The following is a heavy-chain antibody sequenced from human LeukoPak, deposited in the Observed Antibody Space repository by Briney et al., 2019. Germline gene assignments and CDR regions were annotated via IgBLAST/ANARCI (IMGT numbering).Heavy chain of an antibody. Sequence: GGSLRLSCAASGFTFTSYAMHWVRQAPGKGLEWVAVISYDGSNKYYADSVKGRFTISRDNSKNTLYLQMNSLRAEDTAVYYCARDSSGWYVMWSWFDSWGQGTLVTVSS. CDR1: GFTFTSYA. D-gene: IGHD6-19*01. CDR3: ARDSSGWYVMWSWFDS. J-gene: IGHJ5*01. CDR2: ISYDGSNK. V-gene: IGHV3-30*04.